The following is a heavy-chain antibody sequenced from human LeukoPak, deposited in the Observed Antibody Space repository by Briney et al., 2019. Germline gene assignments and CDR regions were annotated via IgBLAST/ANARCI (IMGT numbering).Heavy chain of an antibody. V-gene: IGHV4-38-2*01. Sequence: SETLSLTCAVSGYSISSGYYWGWIRQPPGKGLEWIGSIYHSGSTNYNPSLKSRVTMSVDTSKNQFSLKLSSVTAADTAVYYCARGHYYDSSGYYTYDAFDIWGQGIMVTVSS. CDR1: GYSISSGYY. CDR3: ARGHYYDSSGYYTYDAFDI. D-gene: IGHD3-22*01. J-gene: IGHJ3*02. CDR2: IYHSGST.